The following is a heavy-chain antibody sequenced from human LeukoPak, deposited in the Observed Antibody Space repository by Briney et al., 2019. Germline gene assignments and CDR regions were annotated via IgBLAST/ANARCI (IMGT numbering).Heavy chain of an antibody. D-gene: IGHD5-18*01. Sequence: ASVKVSCKASGYTFTGYYMHWVRQAPGQGLEWMGRINPNSGGTNYAQKFQGRVTMTRDTSISTAYMELSRLRSDDTAVYYCARDSLRSGYSYGFVDYFDYWGQGTLVTVSS. J-gene: IGHJ4*02. CDR1: GYTFTGYY. CDR3: ARDSLRSGYSYGFVDYFDY. V-gene: IGHV1-2*06. CDR2: INPNSGGT.